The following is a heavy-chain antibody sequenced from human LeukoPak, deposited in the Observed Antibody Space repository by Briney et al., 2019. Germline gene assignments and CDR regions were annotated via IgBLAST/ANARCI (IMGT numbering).Heavy chain of an antibody. V-gene: IGHV3-9*01. CDR2: ISWNSGTI. CDR3: AKAGTYYYDSSGYYSGYYFDY. CDR1: GFTFDDYA. J-gene: IGHJ4*02. D-gene: IGHD3-22*01. Sequence: GGSLRLSCAASGFTFDDYAMHWVRQAPGKGLEWVSGISWNSGTIGYADSVKGRFTISRDNAKNSLYLQMNSLRAEDTAVYYCAKAGTYYYDSSGYYSGYYFDYWGQGTLVTVSS.